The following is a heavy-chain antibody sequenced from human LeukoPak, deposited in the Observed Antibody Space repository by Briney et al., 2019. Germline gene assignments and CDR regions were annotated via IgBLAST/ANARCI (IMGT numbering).Heavy chain of an antibody. CDR3: ASTRGSHVLQLYFDY. CDR1: GYTYPSYY. D-gene: IGHD3-16*01. CDR2: SSAYRGNT. Sequence: ASVKVSCKSCGYTYPSYYVSGVRQAGGKGLEGMGWSSAYRGNTRYTQNFQGRVTMTTDTSTGTSYMELRSLRADDTAVYYWASTRGSHVLQLYFDYWGGGTLVTVSS. J-gene: IGHJ4*02. V-gene: IGHV1-18*01.